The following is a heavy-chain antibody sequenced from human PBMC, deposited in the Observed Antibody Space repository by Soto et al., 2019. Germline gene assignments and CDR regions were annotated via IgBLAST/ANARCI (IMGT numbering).Heavy chain of an antibody. V-gene: IGHV5-10-1*01. Sequence: GESLKISCKGSGYSFTSYWVSWVRQMPGKCLEWMGRIDPSDSYTNYSPSFQDHVTISADKSISTAYLQWSSLKASDTAMYYCAAPKQLSMGYYYGMDVWGQGTTVTVSS. CDR3: AAPKQLSMGYYYGMDV. D-gene: IGHD2-2*01. CDR1: GYSFTSYW. CDR2: IDPSDSYT. J-gene: IGHJ6*02.